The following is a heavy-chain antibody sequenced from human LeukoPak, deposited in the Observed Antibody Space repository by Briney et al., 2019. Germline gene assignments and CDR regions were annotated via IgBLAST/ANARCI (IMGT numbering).Heavy chain of an antibody. V-gene: IGHV1-8*01. J-gene: IGHJ4*02. D-gene: IGHD2-15*01. Sequence: ASVKVSCKASGYTFTSYDINWVRQATGQGLEWMGWMNPNSGNTGYAQKFQGRVTMTRNTSISTAYMELSSLRSEDTAVSYCARAGGYCGRISCPYYFDYWGQGSLVAVSS. CDR3: ARAGGYCGRISCPYYFDY. CDR1: GYTFTSYD. CDR2: MNPNSGNT.